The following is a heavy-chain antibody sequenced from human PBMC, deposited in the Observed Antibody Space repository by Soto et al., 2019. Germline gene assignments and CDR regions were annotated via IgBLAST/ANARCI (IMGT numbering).Heavy chain of an antibody. J-gene: IGHJ4*02. CDR1: GFSVSTRGVG. CDR3: AHDSVGQYGFDD. CDR2: IYWDDDK. V-gene: IGHV2-5*02. D-gene: IGHD1-26*01. Sequence: SGPTLVNPTQTLTLTCTFSGFSVSTRGVGVGWIRQPPGKALEWLALIYWDDDKRYSPSLRSRLTITKDTSKNQVVLTLTNMDPVDTATYDCAHDSVGQYGFDDWGQGILVTVSS.